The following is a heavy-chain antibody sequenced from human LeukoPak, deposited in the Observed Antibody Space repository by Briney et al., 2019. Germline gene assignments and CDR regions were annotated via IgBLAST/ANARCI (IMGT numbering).Heavy chain of an antibody. CDR3: TRHSSSWYDWFDP. V-gene: IGHV3-49*03. CDR2: SRSKAYGGTT. Sequence: SLRLSCTASGFTFGDYAMSWFRQAPGKGLEWVGFSRSKAYGGTTEYAASVKGRFTISRDDSKSIAYLQMNSLKTEDTAVYYCTRHSSSWYDWFDPWGQGTLVTVSS. J-gene: IGHJ5*02. D-gene: IGHD6-13*01. CDR1: GFTFGDYA.